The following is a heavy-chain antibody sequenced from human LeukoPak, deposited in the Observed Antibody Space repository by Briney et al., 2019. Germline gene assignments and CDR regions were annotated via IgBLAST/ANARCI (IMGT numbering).Heavy chain of an antibody. Sequence: SLRLSYTASGFTFKDYAMYWVRQAPGKGLEWVSGISWNSGTTDYADSVKGRFSISRDNAKNTLYLQMNSLRAEDTAVYYCGRDLGGSSGYWGQGTLVTVSS. D-gene: IGHD1-26*01. V-gene: IGHV3-9*01. CDR1: GFTFKDYA. CDR2: ISWNSGTT. J-gene: IGHJ4*02. CDR3: GRDLGGSSGY.